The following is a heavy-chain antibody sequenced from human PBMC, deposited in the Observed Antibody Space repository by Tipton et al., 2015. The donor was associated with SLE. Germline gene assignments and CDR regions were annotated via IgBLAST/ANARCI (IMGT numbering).Heavy chain of an antibody. CDR1: GGSFSGYY. CDR3: ARNWNDEAFDI. CDR2: INHSGST. V-gene: IGHV4-34*01. D-gene: IGHD1-1*01. Sequence: TLSLTCAVYGGSFSGYYWSWIRQPPGEGLEWIGEINHSGSTNYNPSLKSRVTISVDTSKNQFSLKLSSVTAADTAVYYCARNWNDEAFDIWGQGTMVTVSS. J-gene: IGHJ3*02.